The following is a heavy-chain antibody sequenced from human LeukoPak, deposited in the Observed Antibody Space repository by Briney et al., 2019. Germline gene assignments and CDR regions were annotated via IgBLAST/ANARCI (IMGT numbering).Heavy chain of an antibody. J-gene: IGHJ5*02. V-gene: IGHV4-34*01. Sequence: PSETLSLTCAVYGGSFSGYYWSWIRQPPGKGLEWIGEINHSGSTNYNPSLKSRVTISVDMSKNQFSLKLSSVTAADTAVYYCARGGVRIRSWGQGTLVTVSS. CDR1: GGSFSGYY. D-gene: IGHD2-8*01. CDR2: INHSGST. CDR3: ARGGVRIRS.